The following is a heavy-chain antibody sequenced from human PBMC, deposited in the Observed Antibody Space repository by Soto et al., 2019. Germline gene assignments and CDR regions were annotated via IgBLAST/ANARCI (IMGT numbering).Heavy chain of an antibody. J-gene: IGHJ4*02. CDR3: AREIIAAAGSFDH. D-gene: IGHD6-13*01. Sequence: KQSQTLSLTCAISGDSISSNSAGWNWIRQSPSRGLEWLGRTYYRSKWYNDYAVSVKSRIIFNPDTPKNQISLQLNSVTPDDTAVYYCAREIIAAAGSFDHWGQGTLVTVSS. CDR2: TYYRSKWYN. V-gene: IGHV6-1*01. CDR1: GDSISSNSAG.